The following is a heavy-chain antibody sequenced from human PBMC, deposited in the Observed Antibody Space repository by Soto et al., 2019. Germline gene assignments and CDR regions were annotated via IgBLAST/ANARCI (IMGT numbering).Heavy chain of an antibody. CDR2: INSDGSST. Sequence: GGSLRLSCAASGFTFSSYWMHWVRQAPGKGLVWVSRINSDGSSTSYADSVKGRFTISRDNAKNTLYLQMNSLRAEDTAVYYCAKGVPGIAVAGTGYFQHWGQGTLVTVSS. CDR3: AKGVPGIAVAGTGYFQH. D-gene: IGHD6-19*01. CDR1: GFTFSSYW. J-gene: IGHJ1*01. V-gene: IGHV3-74*01.